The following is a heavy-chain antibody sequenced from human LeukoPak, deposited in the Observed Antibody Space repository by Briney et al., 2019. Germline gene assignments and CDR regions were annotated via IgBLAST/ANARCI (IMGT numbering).Heavy chain of an antibody. Sequence: GASVKVSCKASGYTFTSYGISWGRQAPGQGLEWRGWISAYNGNTNYAQKLQGRVTMTTDTSTSTAYMELRSLRSDDTAVYYCARAGIAVAGTGTYYYGMDVWGQGTTVTVSS. CDR2: ISAYNGNT. CDR1: GYTFTSYG. V-gene: IGHV1-18*01. D-gene: IGHD6-19*01. J-gene: IGHJ6*02. CDR3: ARAGIAVAGTGTYYYGMDV.